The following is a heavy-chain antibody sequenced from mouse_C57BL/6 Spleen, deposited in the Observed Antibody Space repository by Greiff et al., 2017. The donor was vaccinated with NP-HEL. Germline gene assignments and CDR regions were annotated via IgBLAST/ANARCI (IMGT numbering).Heavy chain of an antibody. Sequence: VQLMESGPGLVAPSQSLSITCTVSGFSLTSYAISWVRQPPGKGLEWLGVLWTGGGTNYNSALKSRLSISKDNSKSQVFLKMNSLQTDDTARYYCARDGNYLYYYAMDYWGQGTSVTVSS. CDR2: LWTGGGT. CDR3: ARDGNYLYYYAMDY. D-gene: IGHD2-1*01. J-gene: IGHJ4*01. CDR1: GFSLTSYA. V-gene: IGHV2-9-1*01.